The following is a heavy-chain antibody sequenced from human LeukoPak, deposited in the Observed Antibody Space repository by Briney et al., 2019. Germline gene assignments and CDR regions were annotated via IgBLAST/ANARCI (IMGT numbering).Heavy chain of an antibody. CDR1: GGSFSDYY. D-gene: IGHD2-2*01. CDR3: ARPRGNCYSPGCADGFDI. J-gene: IGHJ3*02. CDR2: INHSGST. Sequence: SETLSLTCAVYGGSFSDYYWSWIRQPPGKGLEWIGEINHSGSTNYNPSLYTRVTISVDTSKRWLSLNLRSVTAADTAVYYCARPRGNCYSPGCADGFDIWGQGTVVTVSS. V-gene: IGHV4-34*01.